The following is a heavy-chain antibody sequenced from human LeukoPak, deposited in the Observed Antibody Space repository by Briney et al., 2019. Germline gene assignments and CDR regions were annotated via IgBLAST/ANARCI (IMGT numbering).Heavy chain of an antibody. CDR1: GGSISSSNW. V-gene: IGHV4-4*02. CDR2: IYHSGST. D-gene: IGHD3-22*01. Sequence: SETLSLTCAVSGGSISSSNWWSWVRQPPGKGLEWIGEIYHSGSTNYNPSLKSRVTISVDKSKNQFSLKLSSVTAADTAVYYCARKYDSSGYPIDYWGQGTLVTVSS. J-gene: IGHJ4*02. CDR3: ARKYDSSGYPIDY.